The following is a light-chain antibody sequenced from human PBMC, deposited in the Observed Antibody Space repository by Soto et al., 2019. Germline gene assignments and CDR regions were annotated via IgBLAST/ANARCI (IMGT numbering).Light chain of an antibody. CDR2: KAS. Sequence: DIQMTQSPSTLSASVGDRVTITCRASQSLNRWLAWYQQKPGKAPKPIISKASDLENGVPPRFSGSGSGTEFTLTISGLQPDDFATYYCQQYNSYGTATFGQGTKVDIK. V-gene: IGKV1-5*03. CDR3: QQYNSYGTAT. CDR1: QSLNRW. J-gene: IGKJ1*01.